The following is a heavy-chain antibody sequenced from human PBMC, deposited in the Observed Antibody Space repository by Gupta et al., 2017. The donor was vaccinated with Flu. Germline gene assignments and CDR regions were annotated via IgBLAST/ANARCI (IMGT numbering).Heavy chain of an antibody. D-gene: IGHD6-19*01. CDR2: VSADGITK. Sequence: QVQLVESGGGVVQPGRSLRLSCAASGFTFSRFGMHWVRQAPGQGLEWVAVVSADGITKYYADSVKGRFTISRDNSRNTMYLQMNSLRAEDTAVYYCAKELNSNGYNSYFDNWGQGTLVTASS. J-gene: IGHJ4*02. CDR3: AKELNSNGYNSYFDN. CDR1: GFTFSRFG. V-gene: IGHV3-30*18.